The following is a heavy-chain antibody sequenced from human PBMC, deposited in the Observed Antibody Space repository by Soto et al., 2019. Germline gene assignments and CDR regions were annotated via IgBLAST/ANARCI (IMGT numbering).Heavy chain of an antibody. CDR1: GFTFSSYA. CDR2: ISGSGGST. D-gene: IGHD3-9*01. CDR3: AKAGYDILTGYILHRWFDP. J-gene: IGHJ5*02. Sequence: GGSLRLSCAASGFTFSSYAMSWVRQAPGKGLEWVSAISGSGGSTYYADSVKGRFTISRDNSKNTLYLQMNSLRAEDTAVYYCAKAGYDILTGYILHRWFDPWGQGTLVTVSS. V-gene: IGHV3-23*01.